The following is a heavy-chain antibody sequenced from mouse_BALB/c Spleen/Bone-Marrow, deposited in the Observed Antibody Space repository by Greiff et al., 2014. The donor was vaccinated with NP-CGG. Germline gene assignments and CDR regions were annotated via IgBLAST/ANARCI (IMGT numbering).Heavy chain of an antibody. Sequence: EVQLVESGGGLVQPGGSLRLSCATSGFTFTDYYMNWVRQPPGKALEWLGFIRNKANGYTTEYSASVKGRFTISRDNSQSILYLQMNTLRAEDSATYYCARDIVRLLLDYWGQGTTLTVSS. V-gene: IGHV7-3*02. CDR2: IRNKANGYTT. D-gene: IGHD2-3*01. CDR3: ARDIVRLLLDY. CDR1: GFTFTDYY. J-gene: IGHJ2*01.